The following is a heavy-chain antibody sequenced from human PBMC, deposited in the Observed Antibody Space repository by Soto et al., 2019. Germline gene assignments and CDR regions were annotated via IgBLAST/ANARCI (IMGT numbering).Heavy chain of an antibody. D-gene: IGHD3-16*01. CDR3: VRDRAFSYAYDV. J-gene: IGHJ4*02. V-gene: IGHV4-61*01. Sequence: PSETLSLTCTVSGGSFKSGSYSWSWIRQAPGKGLEWIGYFHYGGRTNCNPSLKSRVNISVDTAKNQFSLQLTSVTAADTALYFCVRDRAFSYAYDVWGQGSLVTVSS. CDR1: GGSFKSGSYS. CDR2: FHYGGRT.